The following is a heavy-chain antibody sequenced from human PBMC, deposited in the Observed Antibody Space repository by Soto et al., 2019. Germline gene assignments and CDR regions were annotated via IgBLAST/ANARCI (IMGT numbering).Heavy chain of an antibody. CDR3: ARGGHVVVVTAALAY. V-gene: IGHV1-46*01. J-gene: IGHJ4*02. D-gene: IGHD2-21*02. Sequence: QVQLMQSGAEVKKPGASVKVSCKASGDTFTDYYIHWVRQAPGQGLEWMGTVNPSGGHTTYAQHFRGRVTMTRDTSTSTPYMEMTSLTSDDTAVYYCARGGHVVVVTAALAYWGQGTLVTVSS. CDR2: VNPSGGHT. CDR1: GDTFTDYY.